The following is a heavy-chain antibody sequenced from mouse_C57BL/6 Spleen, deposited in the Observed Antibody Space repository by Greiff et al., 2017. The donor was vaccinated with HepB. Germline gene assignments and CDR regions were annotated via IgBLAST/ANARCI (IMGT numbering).Heavy chain of an antibody. CDR1: GYTFTSYW. J-gene: IGHJ4*01. CDR3: AGSNYYYAMDY. CDR2: IDPSDSET. Sequence: VQLQQPGAELVRPGSSVKLSCKASGYTFTSYWMHWVKQRPIQGLEWIGNIDPSDSETHYNQKFKDKATLTVDKSSSTAYMQLSSLTSEDSAVYYCAGSNYYYAMDYWGQGTSVTVSS. D-gene: IGHD2-5*01. V-gene: IGHV1-52*01.